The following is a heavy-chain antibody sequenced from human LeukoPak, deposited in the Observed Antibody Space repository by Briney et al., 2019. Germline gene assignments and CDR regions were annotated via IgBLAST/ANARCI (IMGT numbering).Heavy chain of an antibody. D-gene: IGHD2-15*01. J-gene: IGHJ4*02. Sequence: GGSLRLSCAASEFTFNSYEMNWVRQAPGKGLGWVSYISSSGSPIYYADSVKGRFTISRDNAKNSLYLQMNSLRAEDTAVYYCARSNGWLDYWGQGTLVTVSS. CDR3: ARSNGWLDY. CDR2: ISSSGSPI. CDR1: EFTFNSYE. V-gene: IGHV3-48*03.